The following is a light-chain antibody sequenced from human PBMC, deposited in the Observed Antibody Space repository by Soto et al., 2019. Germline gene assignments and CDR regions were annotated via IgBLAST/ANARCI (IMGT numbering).Light chain of an antibody. J-gene: IGLJ2*01. V-gene: IGLV2-8*01. CDR2: EVS. CDR3: SSYTSSSTVE. CDR1: SSDVGGYNY. Sequence: QSALTQPPSASGSPGQSVTISCTGTSSDVGGYNYVSWYQQHPDKAPKLIIYEVSKRPSGVPDRFSGSKSGNTASLTVSGLQAEDEADYYCSSYTSSSTVEFGGGTQLTVL.